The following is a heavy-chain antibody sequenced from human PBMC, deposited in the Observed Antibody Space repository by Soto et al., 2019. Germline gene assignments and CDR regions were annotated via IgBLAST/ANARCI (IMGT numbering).Heavy chain of an antibody. Sequence: GGSLSLSCAASGFTFSSYSMNWVRQAPGKGLEWVSSISSSSSYIYYADSVKGRFTISRDNAKNSLYLQMNSLRAEDTAVYYCARDQYCSSTSCYSSYWFDPWGQGTLVTVSS. D-gene: IGHD2-2*01. V-gene: IGHV3-21*01. CDR1: GFTFSSYS. CDR3: ARDQYCSSTSCYSSYWFDP. J-gene: IGHJ5*02. CDR2: ISSSSSYI.